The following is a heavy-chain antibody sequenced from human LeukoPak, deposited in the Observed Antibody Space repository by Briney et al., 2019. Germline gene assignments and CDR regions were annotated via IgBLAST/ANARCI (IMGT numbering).Heavy chain of an antibody. CDR2: ISAHNGNT. V-gene: IGHV1-18*01. D-gene: IGHD6-6*01. CDR1: GYTFTSYA. Sequence: ASVKVSCKASGYTFTSYAISWVRQAPGQGLECMGWISAHNGNTYYAQNFQGRVTMTADASTSTAYMELRSLRSDDTAVYYCARVSYNWFDPWGQGTLLTVS. CDR3: ARVSYNWFDP. J-gene: IGHJ5*02.